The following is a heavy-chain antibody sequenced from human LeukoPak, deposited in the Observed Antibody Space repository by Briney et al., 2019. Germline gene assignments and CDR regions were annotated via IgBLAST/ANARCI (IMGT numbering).Heavy chain of an antibody. D-gene: IGHD2-21*02. CDR3: ASSYCGGDCSDASDI. Sequence: PSETLSLTCTVSGGSISSSSYYWGWIRQPPGKGLEWIGSIYYSGSTYYNPSLKSRVTISVDTSKNQFSLKLSSVTAADTAVYYCASSYCGGDCSDASDIWGQGTMVTVSS. CDR2: IYYSGST. V-gene: IGHV4-39*01. CDR1: GGSISSSSYY. J-gene: IGHJ3*02.